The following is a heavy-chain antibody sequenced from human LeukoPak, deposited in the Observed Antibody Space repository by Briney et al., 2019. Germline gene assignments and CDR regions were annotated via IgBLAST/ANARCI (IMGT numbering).Heavy chain of an antibody. CDR1: GFSFSSYS. CDR3: ASDYDSSGYYFDY. J-gene: IGHJ4*02. D-gene: IGHD3-22*01. CDR2: ISSSSSYI. Sequence: PGGSLRLSCAASGFSFSSYSMNWVRQPPGKGLEWVSSISSSSSYIYYADSVKGRFTITRDNAKNSLYLQMNSLRAEDTAVYYCASDYDSSGYYFDYWGQGTLVTVSS. V-gene: IGHV3-21*01.